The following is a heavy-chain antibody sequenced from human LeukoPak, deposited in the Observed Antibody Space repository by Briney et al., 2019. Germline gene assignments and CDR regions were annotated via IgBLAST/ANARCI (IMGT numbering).Heavy chain of an antibody. Sequence: GGSLRLSCAASGFTVSSNYMSWVRQAPGKGLEWVSVIYSGGSTYYADSVKGRFTISRDNSKNTLYLQMDSLRAEDTAVYYCARGSPTVTTPDAFDIWGQGTMVTVSS. D-gene: IGHD4-17*01. J-gene: IGHJ3*02. CDR3: ARGSPTVTTPDAFDI. CDR2: IYSGGST. CDR1: GFTVSSNY. V-gene: IGHV3-66*01.